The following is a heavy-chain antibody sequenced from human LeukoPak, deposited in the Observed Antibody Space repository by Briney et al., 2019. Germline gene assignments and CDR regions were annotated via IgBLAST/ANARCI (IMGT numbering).Heavy chain of an antibody. J-gene: IGHJ1*01. CDR1: GFTFDDYA. Sequence: GGSLRLSCAASGFTFDDYAMHWVRQAPGKGLEWVSGISWNSGSIGYADSVKGRFTSSRDNAKNSLYLQMNSLRAEDTAVYYCATYSSSNAREFQYWGQGTLVTVSS. D-gene: IGHD2-2*01. CDR3: ATYSSSNAREFQY. V-gene: IGHV3-9*01. CDR2: ISWNSGSI.